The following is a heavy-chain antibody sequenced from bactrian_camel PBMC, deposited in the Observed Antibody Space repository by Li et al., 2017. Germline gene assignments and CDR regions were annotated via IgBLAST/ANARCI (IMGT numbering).Heavy chain of an antibody. V-gene: IGHV3S53*01. D-gene: IGHD2*01. CDR1: GNTYVKYC. CDR3: AAGGGNGAFCYTGERSMDY. J-gene: IGHJ4*01. CDR2: IDGDGIT. Sequence: HVQLVESGGGSVQAGGSLRLSCVASGNTYVKYCMAWFRETTGNQREGVAAIDGDGITTYSESVKGRFTISQDNAKNSLYLQMNSLKPEDTAMYYCAAGGGNGAFCYTGERSMDYWGQGTQVTVS.